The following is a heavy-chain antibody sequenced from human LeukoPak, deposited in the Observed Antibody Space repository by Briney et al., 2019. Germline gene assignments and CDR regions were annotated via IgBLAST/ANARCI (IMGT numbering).Heavy chain of an antibody. CDR2: IHYAGST. V-gene: IGHV4-59*01. CDR3: ARGGYYGSGNDFRFDP. CDR1: GCTINSYY. J-gene: IGHJ5*02. D-gene: IGHD3-10*01. Sequence: SETLSFTCTVSGCTINSYYWSWLRQPPGKGLECIGYIHYAGSTNYNTSLKSRVTISVDTSKNQFSLKLSSVTAADTAIYYCARGGYYGSGNDFRFDPWGQGTLVTVSS.